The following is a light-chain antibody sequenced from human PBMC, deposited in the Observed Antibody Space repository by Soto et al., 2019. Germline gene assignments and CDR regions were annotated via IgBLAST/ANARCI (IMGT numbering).Light chain of an antibody. CDR3: GSWDSSLSAYV. CDR1: SSNIGGNS. Sequence: QSVLTQPPSVSAAAGHKVTISCSGSSSNIGGNSVSWYQQLPGTAPKLLIYDDNKRPSGIPDRFSGSKSGTSATLGITGFQTGDEADYYCGSWDSSLSAYVFGTGTKVTVL. CDR2: DDN. V-gene: IGLV1-51*01. J-gene: IGLJ1*01.